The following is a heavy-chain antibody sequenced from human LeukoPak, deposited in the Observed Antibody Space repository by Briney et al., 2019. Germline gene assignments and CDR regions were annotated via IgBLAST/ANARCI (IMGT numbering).Heavy chain of an antibody. J-gene: IGHJ3*02. CDR2: IKQEGCEK. V-gene: IGHV3-7*03. CDR3: AKDSEEVVLADDAFDS. CDR1: GYTFRNYW. D-gene: IGHD2-15*01. Sequence: GGSLRLSCAASGYTFRNYWMSWVRQAPGKGLEGVANIKQEGCEKYYVDSVKGRFTISRDNAKNSLYLQVNSLRADDTAVYYCAKDSEEVVLADDAFDSWGQGTMVTVSS.